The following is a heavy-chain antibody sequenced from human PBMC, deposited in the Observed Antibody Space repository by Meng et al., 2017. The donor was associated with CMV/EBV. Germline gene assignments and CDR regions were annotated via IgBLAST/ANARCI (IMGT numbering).Heavy chain of an antibody. CDR2: INPNSGGT. CDR3: ARFSTPWYSSGSDFDY. CDR1: DTFNGYY. J-gene: IGHJ4*02. V-gene: IGHV1-2*02. Sequence: DTFNGYYMHWVRQAHGQGLEWMGWINPNSGGTNYAQKFQGRVTMTRDTSISTAYMELSRLRSDDTAVYYCARFSTPWYSSGSDFDYWGQGTLVTVSS. D-gene: IGHD6-19*01.